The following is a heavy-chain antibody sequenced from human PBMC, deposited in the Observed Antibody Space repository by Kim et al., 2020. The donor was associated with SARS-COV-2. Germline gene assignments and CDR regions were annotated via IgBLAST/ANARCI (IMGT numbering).Heavy chain of an antibody. D-gene: IGHD3-22*01. CDR3: TRGVGYYDSSGYYP. CDR1: GFTFSGSA. V-gene: IGHV3-73*01. CDR2: IRSKANSYAT. Sequence: GGSLRLSCAASGFTFSGSAMHWVRQASGKGLEWVGRIRSKANSYATAYAASVKGRFTISRDDSKNTAYLQMNSLKTEDTAVYYCTRGVGYYDSSGYYPWGQGTLVTVSS. J-gene: IGHJ5*02.